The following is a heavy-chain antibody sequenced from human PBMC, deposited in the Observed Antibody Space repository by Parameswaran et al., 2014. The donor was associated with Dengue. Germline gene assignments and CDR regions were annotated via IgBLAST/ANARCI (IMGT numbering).Heavy chain of an antibody. J-gene: IGHJ4*02. D-gene: IGHD6-19*01. Sequence: GLEWVSYISSSSSYTNYADSVKGRFTISRDNAKNSLYLQMNSLRAEDTAVYYCARGNTYSSGWYWGGNYWGQGTLVTVSS. V-gene: IGHV3-11*06. CDR2: ISSSSSYT. CDR3: ARGNTYSSGWYWGGNY.